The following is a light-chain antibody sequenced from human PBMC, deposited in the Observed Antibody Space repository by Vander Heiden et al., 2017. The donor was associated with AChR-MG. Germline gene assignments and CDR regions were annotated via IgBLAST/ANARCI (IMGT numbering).Light chain of an antibody. CDR1: QSVSSY. V-gene: IGKV3-11*01. Sequence: EIVLTQSPATLSLSPGERAPLPCRASQSVSSYLAWYQQKPGQAPRLLIYDASNRATGIPARFSGSGSGTDFTLTISSLEPEDFAVYYCQQRSNWYTFGQGTKLEIK. CDR2: DAS. CDR3: QQRSNWYT. J-gene: IGKJ2*01.